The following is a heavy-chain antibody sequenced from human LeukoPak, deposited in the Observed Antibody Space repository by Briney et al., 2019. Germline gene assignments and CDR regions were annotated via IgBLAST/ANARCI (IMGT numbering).Heavy chain of an antibody. D-gene: IGHD3-16*01. J-gene: IGHJ6*03. V-gene: IGHV4-39*01. CDR1: GGSISSYY. Sequence: SETLSLTCTVSGGSISSYYWGWVRQPPGKGLEWIGIIYYSGSTSYKPSLRSRVTISVDSSKNQFSLKVTSVTAADTGVYYCVRGGGLLNLGYYCMDVWGKGTTVTVSS. CDR3: VRGGGLLNLGYYCMDV. CDR2: IYYSGST.